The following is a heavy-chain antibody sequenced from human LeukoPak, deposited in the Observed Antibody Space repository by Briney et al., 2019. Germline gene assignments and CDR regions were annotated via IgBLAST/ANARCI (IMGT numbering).Heavy chain of an antibody. CDR1: GYTFTSYY. CDR3: AKSLTYYDIFFDY. J-gene: IGHJ4*02. CDR2: INPSGGST. D-gene: IGHD3-9*01. Sequence: GASVTVSCKASGYTFTSYYLHWVRQAPGQGLEWMGIINPSGGSTTYAQNFQGRVTMTRDTSTSTVYMELSSLRSEDTAVYYCAKSLTYYDIFFDYWGQGTLVTVSS. V-gene: IGHV1-46*01.